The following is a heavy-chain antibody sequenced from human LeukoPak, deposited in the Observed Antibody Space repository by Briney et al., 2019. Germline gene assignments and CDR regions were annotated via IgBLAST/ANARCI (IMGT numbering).Heavy chain of an antibody. J-gene: IGHJ4*02. CDR2: IYYSGTT. CDR3: ARQLVRGTDY. CDR1: GGSIRTNNYY. V-gene: IGHV4-39*01. Sequence: SDTLSLTCTVSGGSIRTNNYYCGWIRQPPGKGLEWIGSIYYSGTTYYNPSLKSRVTISVDTSKNQFSLKLSSVTAADTAVYHCARQLVRGTDYWGQGTLVTVSS.